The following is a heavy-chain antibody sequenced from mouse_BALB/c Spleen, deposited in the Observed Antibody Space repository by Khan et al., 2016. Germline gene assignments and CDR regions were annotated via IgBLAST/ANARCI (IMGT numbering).Heavy chain of an antibody. CDR1: GYTFTSYW. J-gene: IGHJ3*01. V-gene: IGHV1-87*01. D-gene: IGHD2-14*01. Sequence: QVQLQQSGAELARPGASVKLSCKASGYTFTSYWMQWVKQRPGQGLEWIGAIYPGDGDTRYTQKFKGKDTLTADKASSTAYMQLSSFTSEDSACYSCARRNYRYGWFAYWGQGTLVTVSA. CDR2: IYPGDGDT. CDR3: ARRNYRYGWFAY.